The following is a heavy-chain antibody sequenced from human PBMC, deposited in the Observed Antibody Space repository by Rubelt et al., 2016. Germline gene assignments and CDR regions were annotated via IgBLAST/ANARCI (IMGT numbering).Heavy chain of an antibody. CDR3: ARLLRRTPNWFDP. V-gene: IGHV4-61*01. Sequence: QVQLQESGPGLVKPSETLSLTCTVSGGSVSSGSYYWSWIRQPPGKGLEWIGYIYYSGSTNYTPSLKSRVTILVDTCKNQFSLKLSSVTAADTAVYYCARLLRRTPNWFDPWGQGTLVTVSS. D-gene: IGHD3-3*01. CDR1: GGSVSSGSYY. CDR2: IYYSGST. J-gene: IGHJ5*02.